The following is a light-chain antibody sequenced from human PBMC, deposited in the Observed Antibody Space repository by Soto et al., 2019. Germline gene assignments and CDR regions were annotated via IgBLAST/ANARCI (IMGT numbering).Light chain of an antibody. CDR3: QQSYSTPRT. J-gene: IGKJ1*01. Sequence: DIQMTQSPSSLSASVGDRVTITCRASQSISSYLNWYQQKPGKAPKILIYAASSLQSGVPSRFSGSGSGTDFTLTISSLQPEDVATYYCQQSYSTPRTFGQGTKVDI. V-gene: IGKV1-39*01. CDR2: AAS. CDR1: QSISSY.